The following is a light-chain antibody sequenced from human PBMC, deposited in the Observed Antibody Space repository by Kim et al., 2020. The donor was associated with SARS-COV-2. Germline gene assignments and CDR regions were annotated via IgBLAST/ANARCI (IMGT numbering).Light chain of an antibody. Sequence: QSVTISCTGTSSDVGGYNYVSWYQQHPGKVPKLIIHDVINRPSGVPDRFSGSKSGNTASLTISGLQAEDEADYYCCSSTAHYTPHVFGTGTKVTVL. CDR2: DVI. V-gene: IGLV2-11*01. CDR1: SSDVGGYNY. CDR3: CSSTAHYTPHV. J-gene: IGLJ1*01.